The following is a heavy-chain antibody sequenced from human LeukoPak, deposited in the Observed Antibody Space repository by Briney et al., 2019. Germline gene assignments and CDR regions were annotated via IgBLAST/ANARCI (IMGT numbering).Heavy chain of an antibody. CDR1: RFTLSTYW. J-gene: IGHJ4*02. D-gene: IGHD6-6*01. CDR3: AREGTNIAAPY. V-gene: IGHV4-4*02. Sequence: PGGSLRLSCAASRFTLSTYWMSWVRQPPGKGLEWIGEIYHSGSTNYNPSLKSRVTISVDKSKNQFSLKLSSVTAADTAVYYCAREGTNIAAPYWGQGTLVTVSS. CDR2: IYHSGST.